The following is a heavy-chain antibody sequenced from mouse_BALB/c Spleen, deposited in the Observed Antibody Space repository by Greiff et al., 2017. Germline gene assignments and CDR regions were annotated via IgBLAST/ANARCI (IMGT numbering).Heavy chain of an antibody. J-gene: IGHJ4*01. CDR2: ISSAGSYT. D-gene: IGHD2-2*01. Sequence: EVHLVESGGGLVKPGGSLKLSCAASGFTFSSYTMPWVRQTPEQRLEWVATISSAGSYTYYPDSVKGRFTISRDTAKNTLYLQMSSLKSEDTAMYYGTRDLEGGYDGGYAMDYWGQGTTVTVSS. CDR3: TRDLEGGYDGGYAMDY. V-gene: IGHV5-6-4*01. CDR1: GFTFSSYT.